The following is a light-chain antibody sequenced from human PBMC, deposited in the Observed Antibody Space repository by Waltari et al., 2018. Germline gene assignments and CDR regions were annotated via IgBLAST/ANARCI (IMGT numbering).Light chain of an antibody. V-gene: IGLV2-23*02. CDR1: SSDVGSYHL. Sequence: QSALTQPASVSGSPGQSIPISCTGASSDVGSYHLVSWYQQHPGKAPKLFIYDVTQRPSGVSDRVSGSKSGNTAALTISGLQAEDEADYHCSSYAGSNTVVVFGGGTKVTVL. CDR3: SSYAGSNTVVV. CDR2: DVT. J-gene: IGLJ2*01.